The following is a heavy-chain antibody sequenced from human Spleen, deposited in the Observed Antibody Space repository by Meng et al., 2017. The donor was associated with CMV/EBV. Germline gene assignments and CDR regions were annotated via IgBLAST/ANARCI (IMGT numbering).Heavy chain of an antibody. V-gene: IGHV3-23*01. D-gene: IGHD6-6*01. J-gene: IGHJ2*01. CDR1: FTVSNDA. CDR3: AKPEYSSSSFIGWYFDL. Sequence: FTVSNDAISGVRQAPGKGLKWVSAISGSGGDTYYADSVKGRFTVSRDNSKNTLYLQMNSLRAEDTAVYYCAKPEYSSSSFIGWYFDLWGRGTLVTVSS. CDR2: ISGSGGDT.